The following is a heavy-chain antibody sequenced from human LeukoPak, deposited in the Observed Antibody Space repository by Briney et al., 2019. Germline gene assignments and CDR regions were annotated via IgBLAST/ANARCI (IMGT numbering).Heavy chain of an antibody. CDR2: ISSSSSYI. J-gene: IGHJ3*02. V-gene: IGHV3-21*01. CDR1: GFTFSSYS. CDR3: ARGSVGAFDI. Sequence: PGGSLRLSCAASGFTFSSYSMNWVRQAPGKGLEGVSSISSSSSYIYYADSVKGRFTSSRDNAKNSLYLQMNSLRAEDTAVYYCARGSVGAFDIWGQGTMVTVSS. D-gene: IGHD1-26*01.